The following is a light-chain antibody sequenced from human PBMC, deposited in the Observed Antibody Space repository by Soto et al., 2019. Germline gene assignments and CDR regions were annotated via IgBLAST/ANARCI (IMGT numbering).Light chain of an antibody. CDR3: CSYAGGQSL. CDR2: DVT. Sequence: QSALAQPHSVSGSPGQSVTLSCTGTSRDVGGYNSVSWYQHHPGKVPKLMMSDVTTRPSGVPNRFSGSKSGNTAFLTISGLQAEDEADYYCCSYAGGQSLFGGGTKLTVL. V-gene: IGLV2-11*01. CDR1: SRDVGGYNS. J-gene: IGLJ2*01.